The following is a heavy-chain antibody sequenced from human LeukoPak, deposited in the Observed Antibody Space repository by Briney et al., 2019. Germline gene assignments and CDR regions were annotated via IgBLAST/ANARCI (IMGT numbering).Heavy chain of an antibody. D-gene: IGHD4-23*01. CDR3: ARGGTAVIAPYAFDI. CDR1: GGSVSSYY. J-gene: IGHJ3*02. V-gene: IGHV4-59*02. Sequence: PSETLSLTCTVSGGSVSSYYWSWIRQPPGKGLEWIGYIYYSGSTNYKPSVKSRVAMSVDTSKKQFSLKLSSLTAADTAVYYCARGGTAVIAPYAFDIWGQGTMVTVSS. CDR2: IYYSGST.